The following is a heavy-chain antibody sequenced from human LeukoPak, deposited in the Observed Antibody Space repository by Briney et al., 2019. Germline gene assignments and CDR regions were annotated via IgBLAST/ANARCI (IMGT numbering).Heavy chain of an antibody. V-gene: IGHV3-23*01. CDR1: GFTFSSYG. Sequence: PGTSLRLSCAASGFTFSSYGMHWVRQAPGKGLEWVSASSGSGPDTYYADSVKGRFTISRDNSKNTLYLQMNSLRAEDTAVYYCAKRGYGDYGGYFDYWGQGTLVTVSS. CDR2: SSGSGPDT. J-gene: IGHJ4*02. CDR3: AKRGYGDYGGYFDY. D-gene: IGHD4-17*01.